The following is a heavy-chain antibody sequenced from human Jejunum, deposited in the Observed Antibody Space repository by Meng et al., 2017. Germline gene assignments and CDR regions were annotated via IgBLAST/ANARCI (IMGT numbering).Heavy chain of an antibody. D-gene: IGHD2-21*02. V-gene: IGHV3-48*03. CDR1: GFTFSSYE. Sequence: GESLKISCEASGFTFSSYEMNWVRQAPGKGLEWVSYITSSGNIIYYADSVKGRFTMSRDNAKNSLFLQMNSLRAEDTAVYYCARAMKNCRNDCNDHWGQGTLVTVSS. CDR2: ITSSGNII. J-gene: IGHJ4*02. CDR3: ARAMKNCRNDCNDH.